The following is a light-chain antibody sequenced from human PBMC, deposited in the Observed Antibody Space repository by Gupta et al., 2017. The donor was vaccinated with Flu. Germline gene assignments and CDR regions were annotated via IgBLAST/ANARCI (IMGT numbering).Light chain of an antibody. Sequence: QSALTQPASVSGSPGQSITIPCTGTSRDIGAYHYVSWYQHHPCKAPKLIISEVTERPSGISARFSGSKSGSTASLTISGLQPPDEADYYCATYTTTTDAWVFGGRTRVTVL. CDR2: EVT. V-gene: IGLV2-14*01. J-gene: IGLJ3*02. CDR3: ATYTTTTDAWV. CDR1: SRDIGAYHY.